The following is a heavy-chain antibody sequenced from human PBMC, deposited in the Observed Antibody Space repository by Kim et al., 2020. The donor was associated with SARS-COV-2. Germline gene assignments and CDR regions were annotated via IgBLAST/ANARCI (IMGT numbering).Heavy chain of an antibody. J-gene: IGHJ6*02. CDR3: TSYGDYYYYGMDV. CDR2: IRSKANSYAT. Sequence: GGSLRLSCAASGFTFSGSAMHWVRQASGKGLEWVGRIRSKANSYATAYAASVKGRFTISRDDSKNTAYLQMNSLKTEDTAVYYCTSYGDYYYYGMDVWGQGPTVTVSS. D-gene: IGHD4-17*01. V-gene: IGHV3-73*01. CDR1: GFTFSGSA.